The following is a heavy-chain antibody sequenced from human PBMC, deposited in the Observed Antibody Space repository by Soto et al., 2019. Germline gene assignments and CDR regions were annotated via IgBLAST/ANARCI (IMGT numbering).Heavy chain of an antibody. V-gene: IGHV3-33*01. D-gene: IGHD4-17*01. J-gene: IGHJ4*02. CDR2: IWFDGSNK. CDR1: GFTFRSYG. Sequence: GGSLRLSCAASGFTFRSYGMHWVRQAPGKGLEWVAVIWFDGSNKYYADSVKGRFTISRDDSKNTLYLQMNSLRAEDTAVYYCARDSRSGDYEDYWGQGTLVTVSS. CDR3: ARDSRSGDYEDY.